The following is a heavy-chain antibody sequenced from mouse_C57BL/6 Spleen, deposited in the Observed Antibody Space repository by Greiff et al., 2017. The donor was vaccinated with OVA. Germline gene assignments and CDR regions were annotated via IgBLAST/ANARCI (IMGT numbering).Heavy chain of an antibody. CDR3: ARGYITTVPLDY. D-gene: IGHD1-1*01. CDR1: GYTFTSYW. V-gene: IGHV1-50*01. Sequence: VQLQQPGAELVKPGASVKLSCKASGYTFTSYWMQWVKQRPGQGLEWIGEIDPSDSYTNYNQKFKGKATLTVDTSSSTAYMQLSSLTSEDSAVYYCARGYITTVPLDYWGQGTTLTVSS. CDR2: IDPSDSYT. J-gene: IGHJ2*01.